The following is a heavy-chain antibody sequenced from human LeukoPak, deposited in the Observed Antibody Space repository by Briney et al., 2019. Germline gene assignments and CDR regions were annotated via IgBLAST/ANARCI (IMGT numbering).Heavy chain of an antibody. CDR1: GGSFSGYY. V-gene: IGHV4-34*01. CDR3: ARGVGYSSGWYMSN. D-gene: IGHD6-19*01. J-gene: IGHJ4*02. Sequence: SETLSLTCAVYGGSFSGYYWSWIRQPPGKGLEWIGEINHSGSTNYNPSLKSRVTISVDTSKNQFSLKLSSVTAADTAVYYCARGVGYSSGWYMSNWGQGTLATVSS. CDR2: INHSGST.